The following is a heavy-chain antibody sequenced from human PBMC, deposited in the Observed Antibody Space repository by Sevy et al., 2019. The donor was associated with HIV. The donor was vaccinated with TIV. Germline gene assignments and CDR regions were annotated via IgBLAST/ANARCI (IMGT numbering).Heavy chain of an antibody. CDR2: VHHSGST. D-gene: IGHD3-16*01. J-gene: IGHJ6*03. CDR3: ARRVLGIDV. Sequence: SETLSLTCAVSNYSISSGYYWGWIRQFPGKGLEWIASVHHSGSTYYNPSLKSRVSISVDRSKNQFSLKLNSVTAADTAVYYCARRVLGIDVWGKGTTVTVSS. CDR1: NYSISSGYY. V-gene: IGHV4-38-2*01.